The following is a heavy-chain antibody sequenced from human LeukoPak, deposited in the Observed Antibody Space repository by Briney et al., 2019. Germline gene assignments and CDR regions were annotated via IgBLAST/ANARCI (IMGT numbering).Heavy chain of an antibody. Sequence: TGGSLRLSCAASGFTLSSYAMHWVRQAPGKGLEYVSAISSNGGSTYYANSVKGRFTISRDNSKNTLYLQMGSLRAEDMAVYYCARERSLDYYDSSGYYYGDAFDIWGQGTMVTVSS. CDR2: ISSNGGST. D-gene: IGHD3-22*01. V-gene: IGHV3-64*01. CDR3: ARERSLDYYDSSGYYYGDAFDI. CDR1: GFTLSSYA. J-gene: IGHJ3*02.